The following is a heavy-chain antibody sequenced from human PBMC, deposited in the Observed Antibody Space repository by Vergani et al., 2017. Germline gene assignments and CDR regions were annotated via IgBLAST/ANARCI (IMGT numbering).Heavy chain of an antibody. Sequence: QVQLVQSGAEVKKPGASVKVSCTASGYTFTSYYLHWVRQAPGQGLEWMGIINPSGGSTTYAQRFQGRVTMTRETSTSTVYMELSSLRSEDTALYHCARERDSSGYYDFWGQGTLVTVSS. CDR1: GYTFTSYY. V-gene: IGHV1-46*01. CDR3: ARERDSSGYYDF. J-gene: IGHJ4*02. D-gene: IGHD3-22*01. CDR2: INPSGGST.